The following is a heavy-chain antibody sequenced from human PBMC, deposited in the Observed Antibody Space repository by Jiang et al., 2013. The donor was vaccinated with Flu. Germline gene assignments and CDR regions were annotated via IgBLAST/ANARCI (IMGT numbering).Heavy chain of an antibody. CDR1: GYTFTSYG. CDR3: ARDRYARLRITMVRGEQAFDI. D-gene: IGHD3-10*01. CDR2: ISAYNGNT. V-gene: IGHV1-18*01. Sequence: SGAEVKKPGASVKVSCKASGYTFTSYGISWVRQAPGQGLEWMGWISAYNGNTNYAQKLQGRVTMTTDTSTSTAYMELRSLRSDDTAVYYCARDRYARLRITMVRGEQAFDIWGQGTMVTVSS. J-gene: IGHJ3*02.